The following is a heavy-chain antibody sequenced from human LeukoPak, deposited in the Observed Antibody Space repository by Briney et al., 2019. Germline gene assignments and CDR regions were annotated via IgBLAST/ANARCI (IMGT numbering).Heavy chain of an antibody. CDR2: ISHSGST. CDR1: GGSFSGYY. J-gene: IGHJ4*02. CDR3: ARARIAARPGYFDY. V-gene: IGHV4-34*01. D-gene: IGHD6-6*01. Sequence: SETLSLTCAVYGGSFSGYYWSWIRQPPGKGLEWIGEISHSGSTNYNPSLKSRVTISVDTSKNQFSLKLSSVTAADTAVYYCARARIAARPGYFDYWGQGTLVTVSS.